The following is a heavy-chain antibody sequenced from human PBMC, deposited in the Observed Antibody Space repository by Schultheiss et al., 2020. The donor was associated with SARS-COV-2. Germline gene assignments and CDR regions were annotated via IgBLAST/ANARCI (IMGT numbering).Heavy chain of an antibody. J-gene: IGHJ5*02. V-gene: IGHV3-33*06. Sequence: GGSLRLSCAASGFTFSSYGMHWVRQAPGKGLEWVAVIWYDGSNKYYADSVKGRFTISRDNSKNTLYLQMNSLRAEDTAVYYCAKDPLWFGELLGDWFDPWGQGTLVTVSS. CDR3: AKDPLWFGELLGDWFDP. CDR1: GFTFSSYG. D-gene: IGHD3-10*01. CDR2: IWYDGSNK.